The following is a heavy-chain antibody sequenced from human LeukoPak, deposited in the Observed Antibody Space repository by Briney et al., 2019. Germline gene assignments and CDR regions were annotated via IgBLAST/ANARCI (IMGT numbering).Heavy chain of an antibody. CDR1: GFTFSSYA. D-gene: IGHD1-26*01. Sequence: GGSLRLSCAASGFTFSSYAMSWVRQAPGKGLEWVSAISGSGGSTYYADSVQGQFTISRDNSKNTLYLQINSLRAEDTAVYYCAKDDRYRGYFDYWGRGTLVTVSS. CDR3: AKDDRYRGYFDY. CDR2: ISGSGGST. J-gene: IGHJ4*02. V-gene: IGHV3-23*01.